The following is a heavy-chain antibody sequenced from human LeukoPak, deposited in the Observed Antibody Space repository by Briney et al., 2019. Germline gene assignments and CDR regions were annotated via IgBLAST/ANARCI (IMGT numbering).Heavy chain of an antibody. CDR1: GYTFTSYA. V-gene: IGHV1-69*05. J-gene: IGHJ4*02. CDR3: AITYSGSYSFGLDY. CDR2: IIPIFGTA. D-gene: IGHD1-26*01. Sequence: ASVKVSCKASGYTFTSYAISWVRQAPGQGLEWMGGIIPIFGTANYAQKFQGRVTITTDESTSTAYMELSSLRSEDTAVYYCAITYSGSYSFGLDYWGQGTLVTVSS.